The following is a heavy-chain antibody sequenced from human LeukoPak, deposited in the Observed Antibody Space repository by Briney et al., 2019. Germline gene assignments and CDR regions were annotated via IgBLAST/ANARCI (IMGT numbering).Heavy chain of an antibody. CDR1: GFTFSSYA. V-gene: IGHV3-23*01. J-gene: IGHJ4*02. CDR3: AKSQSHGGNSPGC. D-gene: IGHD4-23*01. Sequence: PGGSLRLSCAASGFTFSSYAMSWVRQAPGEGLEWVSAISGSGGSTYYADSVKGRFTISRDNSKNTLYLQMNSLRAEDTAVYYCAKSQSHGGNSPGCWGQGTLVTVSS. CDR2: ISGSGGST.